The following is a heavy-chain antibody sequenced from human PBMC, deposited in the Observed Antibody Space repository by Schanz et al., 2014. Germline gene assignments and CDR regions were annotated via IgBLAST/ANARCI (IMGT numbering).Heavy chain of an antibody. J-gene: IGHJ6*02. CDR1: GFAFSVYG. D-gene: IGHD2-15*01. Sequence: GQLAESGGGVVQPGRSLRLSCAASGFAFSVYGMHWVRQAPGKGPEWVAVIWSDGSTKYYADSVKGRFTISRDNSKNTLYLQMNSLSADDTAVFYCAKGMGYCSGGTCYDYYYYGLDVWGQGTTVTVSS. CDR2: IWSDGSTK. V-gene: IGHV3-33*06. CDR3: AKGMGYCSGGTCYDYYYYGLDV.